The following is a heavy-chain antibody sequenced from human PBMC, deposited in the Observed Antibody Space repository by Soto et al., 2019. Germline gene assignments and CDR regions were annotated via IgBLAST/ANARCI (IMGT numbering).Heavy chain of an antibody. CDR2: ISSNSSYI. CDR1: GFTFSSYS. Sequence: VQLVESGGGLVKPGGSLRLSCAASGFTFSSYSMNWVRQAPGKGLEWVSSISSNSSYIYYADSVKGRFTISRDNAKNSLYLQMNSLRAEDTAVYYCARDARWYQGRTGAFDIWGQGTMVTVSS. J-gene: IGHJ3*02. D-gene: IGHD6-13*01. CDR3: ARDARWYQGRTGAFDI. V-gene: IGHV3-21*01.